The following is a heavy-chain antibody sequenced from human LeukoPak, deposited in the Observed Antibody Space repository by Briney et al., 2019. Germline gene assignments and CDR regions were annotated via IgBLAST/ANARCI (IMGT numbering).Heavy chain of an antibody. CDR1: GGSFSGYY. J-gene: IGHJ4*02. Sequence: ASETLSLTCAVYGGSFSGYYWSWIRQPPGKGLEWIGEINHSGSTNYNSSLKSRVTISVDTSKSQFSLKLSSVTAADTAVYYCARRSTVPAANFDYWGQGTLVTVSS. V-gene: IGHV4-34*01. D-gene: IGHD2-2*01. CDR2: INHSGST. CDR3: ARRSTVPAANFDY.